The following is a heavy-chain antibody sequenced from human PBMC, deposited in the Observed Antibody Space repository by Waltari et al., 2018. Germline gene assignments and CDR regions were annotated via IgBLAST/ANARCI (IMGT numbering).Heavy chain of an antibody. V-gene: IGHV4-34*02. D-gene: IGHD2-21*01. Sequence: QVQLQQWGAGLLKPSETLSLTCAVYGGSFSSYYWNWLRQPPGTGLEWIGEINQKGATNNNPSLKSRVAISLDASTNQFSLKLTSVTAADTAVYFCARAPGWTILARPLDQWGQGTLVTVSS. CDR3: ARAPGWTILARPLDQ. CDR1: GGSFSSYY. CDR2: INQKGAT. J-gene: IGHJ4*02.